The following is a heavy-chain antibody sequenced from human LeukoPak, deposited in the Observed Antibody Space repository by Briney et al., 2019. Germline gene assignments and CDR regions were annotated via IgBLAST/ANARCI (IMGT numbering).Heavy chain of an antibody. CDR3: ARDGGPIVGAPPSFDY. CDR1: GFTVSSNY. D-gene: IGHD1-26*01. J-gene: IGHJ4*02. Sequence: GGSLRLSCAASGFTVSSNYMSWVRQAPGKGLEWVSVIYSGGSTYYADSVKGRFTIPRDNSKNTLYLQMNSLRAEDTAVYYCARDGGPIVGAPPSFDYWGQGTLVTVSS. CDR2: IYSGGST. V-gene: IGHV3-66*01.